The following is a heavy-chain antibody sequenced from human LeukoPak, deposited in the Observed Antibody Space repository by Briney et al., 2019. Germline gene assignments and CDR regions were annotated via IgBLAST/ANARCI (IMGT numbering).Heavy chain of an antibody. J-gene: IGHJ4*02. Sequence: GGSLRLSCAVSGITLSNYGMGWVRQAPGKGLEWVANINEDGSEKYYVDSVKGRFIISRDNAKNSLYLQMNILRAEDTAVFYCLSGSGHCGQGTLVTVSS. D-gene: IGHD3-10*01. CDR1: GITLSNYG. V-gene: IGHV3-7*01. CDR3: LSGSGH. CDR2: INEDGSEK.